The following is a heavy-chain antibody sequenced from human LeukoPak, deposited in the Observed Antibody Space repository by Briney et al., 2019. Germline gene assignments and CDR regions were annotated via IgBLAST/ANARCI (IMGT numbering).Heavy chain of an antibody. CDR1: GCTFSSCD. J-gene: IGHJ4*02. CDR3: AKDMESAYDCSGYYSPFDS. Sequence: GSLTLSCADSGCTFSSCDMCSLRRAPARRGQEGSGICKNSGSTYYADFVRSRVTIPRDNSKNTLYLQMNSVKAEDTAVYYCAKDMESAYDCSGYYSPFDSWAQGILVTVSS. D-gene: IGHD3-22*01. CDR2: ICKNSGST. V-gene: IGHV3-23*01.